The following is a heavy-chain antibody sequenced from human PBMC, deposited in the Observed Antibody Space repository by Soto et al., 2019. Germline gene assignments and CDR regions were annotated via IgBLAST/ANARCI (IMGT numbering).Heavy chain of an antibody. CDR1: GGSISSGGYY. J-gene: IGHJ6*02. Sequence: QVQLQESGPGLVKPSQTLSLTCTVSGGSISSGGYYWSWIRQHPGKGLEWIGYIYYSGSTYYNPSLKSRVTISVDTSNDQFSLKLSSVTAADTAVYYCARARFDSSGYYHYYYYGMDVWGQGTTVTVSS. D-gene: IGHD3-22*01. CDR2: IYYSGST. CDR3: ARARFDSSGYYHYYYYGMDV. V-gene: IGHV4-31*03.